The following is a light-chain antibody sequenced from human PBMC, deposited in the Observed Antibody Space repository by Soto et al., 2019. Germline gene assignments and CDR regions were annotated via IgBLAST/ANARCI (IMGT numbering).Light chain of an antibody. J-gene: IGKJ1*01. V-gene: IGKV1-27*01. CDR3: QKYNSAPWT. CDR2: AGS. Sequence: DLQMTQSPSSLSASVGDRVTITCRASQVIDNYLAWYQQQPGKVPRLLIYAGSILETGVPSRFTGSGSGTDFTFTITSLEPEDVATYYCQKYNSAPWTFGQGTKVEIK. CDR1: QVIDNY.